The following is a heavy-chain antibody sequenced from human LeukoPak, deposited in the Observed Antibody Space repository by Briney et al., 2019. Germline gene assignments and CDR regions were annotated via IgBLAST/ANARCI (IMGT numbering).Heavy chain of an antibody. CDR1: GYTFTCHG. D-gene: IGHD3-22*01. Sequence: ASVKVSCKASGYTFTCHGISWVRQAPGQGLEWMGWSSGYNGNANYAQKLQGRVTMTTDTSTNTAYMELRSLRSDDTAMYYCANINYYYDSTGYTRDFFDNWGQGTLVTVSS. V-gene: IGHV1-18*01. J-gene: IGHJ4*02. CDR3: ANINYYYDSTGYTRDFFDN. CDR2: SSGYNGNA.